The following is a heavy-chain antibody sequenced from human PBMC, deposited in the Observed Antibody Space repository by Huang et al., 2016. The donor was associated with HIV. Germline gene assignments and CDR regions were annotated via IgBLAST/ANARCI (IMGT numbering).Heavy chain of an antibody. V-gene: IGHV3-7*01. D-gene: IGHD6-19*01. Sequence: EVQLVESGGGLVQPGGSLRLSCAASGFTVSSYWMSWVRQAPGKGLELVANIKQEGSEKDYVDSVKGRFTISRDNAKNSLYLQMKSLRAEDTAVYYCARKDWQWLDYWGQGTRVTVSS. J-gene: IGHJ4*02. CDR3: ARKDWQWLDY. CDR1: GFTVSSYW. CDR2: IKQEGSEK.